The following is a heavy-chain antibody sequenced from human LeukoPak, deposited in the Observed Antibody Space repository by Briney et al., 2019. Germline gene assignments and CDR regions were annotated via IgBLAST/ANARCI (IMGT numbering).Heavy chain of an antibody. V-gene: IGHV4-39*07. Sequence: PSETLSLTCTVSGGSISSSSYYWGWIRQPPGKGLEWIGEINHSGSTYYNPSLKSRVTISVDTSKNQFSLQLNSVTPEDTAVYYCARDLGGVVYFDYWGQGTLVTVSS. CDR1: GGSISSSSYY. D-gene: IGHD3-16*01. J-gene: IGHJ4*02. CDR2: INHSGST. CDR3: ARDLGGVVYFDY.